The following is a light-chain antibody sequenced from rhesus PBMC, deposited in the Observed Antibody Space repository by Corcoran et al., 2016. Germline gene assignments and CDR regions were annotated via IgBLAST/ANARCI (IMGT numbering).Light chain of an antibody. Sequence: QAALTQPRSVSGSPGQSVTISCTGTSSDIGGYNYVSWYQQHPGTAPKLMIYEVSKRPSGVSDRFSGSKSGNTASLTISGLQAEDEADYYCSSDAGSNTVLFGGGTRLTVL. CDR1: SSDIGGYNY. CDR2: EVS. J-gene: IGLJ2*01. CDR3: SSDAGSNTVL. V-gene: IGLV2-32*02.